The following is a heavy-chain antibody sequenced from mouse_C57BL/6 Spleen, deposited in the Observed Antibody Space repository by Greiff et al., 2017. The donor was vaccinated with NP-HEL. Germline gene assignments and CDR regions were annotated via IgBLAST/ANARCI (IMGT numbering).Heavy chain of an antibody. V-gene: IGHV1-55*01. J-gene: IGHJ4*01. CDR2: IYPGSGST. CDR1: GYTFTSYW. CDR3: ARGLYGSSYVDAMDY. D-gene: IGHD1-1*01. Sequence: VQLQQPGAELVKPGASVKMSCKASGYTFTSYWITWVKQRPGQGLEWIGDIYPGSGSTNYNEKFKSKATLTVDTSSSTAYMQLSSLTSEDSAVYYCARGLYGSSYVDAMDYWGQGTSVTVSS.